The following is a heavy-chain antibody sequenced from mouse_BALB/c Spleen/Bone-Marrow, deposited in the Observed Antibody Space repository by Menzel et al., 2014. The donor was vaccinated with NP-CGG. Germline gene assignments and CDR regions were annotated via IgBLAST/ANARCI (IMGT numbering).Heavy chain of an antibody. CDR3: ARENYGRGYYFDY. CDR1: GYTFTEYT. J-gene: IGHJ2*01. D-gene: IGHD1-1*01. V-gene: IGHV1-18*01. CDR2: INPNNGGS. Sequence: VQLQQSGPELVKPGTSVKISCKTSGYTFTEYTMHWVKQSLGKSLEWIGGINPNNGGSNYDQKFKGKAALTVDKSSSTAYMEFRSLTSEDSAVYYCARENYGRGYYFDYWGQGATPTVSS.